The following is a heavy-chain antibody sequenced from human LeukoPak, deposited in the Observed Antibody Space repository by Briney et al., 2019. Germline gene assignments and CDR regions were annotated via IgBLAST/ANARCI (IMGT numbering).Heavy chain of an antibody. CDR2: INHSGST. CDR1: GGPFSGYY. J-gene: IGHJ3*02. CDR3: ARPKTTYCSGGSCYSSSYAFDI. V-gene: IGHV4-34*01. Sequence: SETLSLTCAVYGGPFSGYYWSWIRQPPGKGLEWIGEINHSGSTNYNPSLKSRVTISVDTSKNQFSLKLSSVTAADTAVYYCARPKTTYCSGGSCYSSSYAFDIWGQGTMVTVSS. D-gene: IGHD2-15*01.